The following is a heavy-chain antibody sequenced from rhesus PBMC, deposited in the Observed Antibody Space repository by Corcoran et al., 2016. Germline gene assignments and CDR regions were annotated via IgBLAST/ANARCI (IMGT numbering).Heavy chain of an antibody. J-gene: IGHJ4*01. CDR3: ARDRGYSYGPLDY. CDR2: IYGSSGST. V-gene: IGHV4-76*01. CDR1: GYSISSGYD. D-gene: IGHD5-36*01. Sequence: QVPLPESGPGVVKPSETLSLTCAVSGYSISSGYDWSWIRHPPRQGTEWIGDIYGSSGSTNSNPSLKNRVTISKATSKNQFSLKLSSVTASDTAVYYCARDRGYSYGPLDYWGQGVLVTVSS.